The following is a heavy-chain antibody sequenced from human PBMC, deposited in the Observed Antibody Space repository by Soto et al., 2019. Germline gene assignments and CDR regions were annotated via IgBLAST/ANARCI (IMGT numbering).Heavy chain of an antibody. CDR2: VHYSGST. CDR3: ARDYPSWDYYYGIDV. CDR1: GGSITSGSYY. V-gene: IGHV4-39*02. D-gene: IGHD3-16*02. J-gene: IGHJ6*02. Sequence: LSLTCTVSGGSITSGSYYWGWIRQPPGKGLEWIGTVHYSGSTYDNPSLKTRVTVSADTSKNQFSLKLSSVTAADTAVYYWARDYPSWDYYYGIDVWSQGTTVPVSS.